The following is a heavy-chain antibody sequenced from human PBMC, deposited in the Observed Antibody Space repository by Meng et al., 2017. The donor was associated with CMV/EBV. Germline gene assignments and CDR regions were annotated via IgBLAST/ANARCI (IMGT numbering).Heavy chain of an antibody. Sequence: QVLLQQWGEGLLKPSETLSLTCAVYGGSFSGYYWSWIRQPPGKGLEWIGEINHSGSTNYNPSLKSRVTISVDTSKNQFSLKLSSVTAADTAVYYCARVWDSGWNYWGQGTLVTVSS. D-gene: IGHD3-22*01. CDR1: GGSFSGYY. CDR2: INHSGST. CDR3: ARVWDSGWNY. V-gene: IGHV4-34*01. J-gene: IGHJ4*02.